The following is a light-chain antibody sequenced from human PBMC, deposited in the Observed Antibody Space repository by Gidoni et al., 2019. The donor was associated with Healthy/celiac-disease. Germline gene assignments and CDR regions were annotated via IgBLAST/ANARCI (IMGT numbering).Light chain of an antibody. Sequence: ALLQSPATLPLSPAERATLSCRASQSVSSYLAWYQQKPGQAPRLLISDAANRATGIPARFRGSGSGTDSTLTISSREPEDFAVYYCQQRSNWPLTFGGETKVEIK. J-gene: IGKJ4*01. CDR1: QSVSSY. CDR2: DAA. V-gene: IGKV3-11*01. CDR3: QQRSNWPLT.